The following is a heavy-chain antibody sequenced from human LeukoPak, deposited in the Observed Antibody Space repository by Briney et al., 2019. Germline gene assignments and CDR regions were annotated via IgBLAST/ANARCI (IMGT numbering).Heavy chain of an antibody. CDR3: ARDYYYDRHDY. D-gene: IGHD3-22*01. Sequence: GGSLRLSCAASGFTFSDHYMTWIRQTPGKGLEWVSYISSSGTTIYYADSVKGRFTISRDNAKNSLYLQMNSLRAEDTAVYYCARDYYYDRHDYWGQGTLVTVSS. CDR2: ISSSGTTI. CDR1: GFTFSDHY. J-gene: IGHJ4*02. V-gene: IGHV3-11*04.